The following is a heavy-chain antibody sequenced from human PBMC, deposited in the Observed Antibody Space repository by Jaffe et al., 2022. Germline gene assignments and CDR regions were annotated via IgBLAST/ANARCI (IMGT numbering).Heavy chain of an antibody. D-gene: IGHD2-2*01. V-gene: IGHV3-15*01. J-gene: IGHJ5*02. Sequence: EVQLVESGGGLVKPGGSLRLSCAASGFTFSNAWMSWVRQAPGKGLEWVGRIKSKTDGGTTDYAAPVKGRFTISRDDSKNTLYLQMNSLKTEDTAVYYCTTDWAPPTIVVVPAALYNWFDPWGQGTLVTVSS. CDR2: IKSKTDGGTT. CDR3: TTDWAPPTIVVVPAALYNWFDP. CDR1: GFTFSNAW.